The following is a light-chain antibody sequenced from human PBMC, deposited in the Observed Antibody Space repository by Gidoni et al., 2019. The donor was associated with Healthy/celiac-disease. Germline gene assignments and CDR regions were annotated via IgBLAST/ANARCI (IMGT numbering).Light chain of an antibody. CDR2: AAS. V-gene: IGKV1-39*01. Sequence: DSQMTQSPSSLSASVGDRVTITCRSSQSISSYINWYQQKPGKAPKLLIYAASSWQSGVPSRFSGSGSGTDFTLTISSLQPEDFATYYCQQSYSTPQAFXGXTKVEIK. CDR3: QQSYSTPQA. J-gene: IGKJ4*01. CDR1: QSISSY.